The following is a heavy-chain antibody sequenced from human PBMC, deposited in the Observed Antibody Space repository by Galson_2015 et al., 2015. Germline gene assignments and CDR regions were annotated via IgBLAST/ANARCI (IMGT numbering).Heavy chain of an antibody. J-gene: IGHJ6*03. Sequence: SLRLSCAASGFSFSDYYMSWVRQAPGKGLEWVSYIGGSGGGTNYVASVKGRFTISRDNAKNSLYLQMDSLRAEDTAVYYCARYGVVVPVGGTKRYYMDVWGKGTTVTVSS. CDR1: GFSFSDYY. CDR2: IGGSGGGT. D-gene: IGHD2-2*01. V-gene: IGHV3-11*03. CDR3: ARYGVVVPVGGTKRYYMDV.